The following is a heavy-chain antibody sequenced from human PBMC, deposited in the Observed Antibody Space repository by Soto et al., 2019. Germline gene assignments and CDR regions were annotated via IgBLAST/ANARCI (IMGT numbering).Heavy chain of an antibody. V-gene: IGHV3-9*01. Sequence: VQVVESGGGIVQPGRSLRLSCAASGFSFGNFAMHWVRQAPGKGLEWVSSISSNSGNIGYADSVKGRFTISRDNAKNSLYLQMNSLRAEDTALYYCAKGGSSSWLRDGLDIWGQGTMVTASS. CDR3: AKGGSSSWLRDGLDI. D-gene: IGHD2-2*01. CDR1: GFSFGNFA. J-gene: IGHJ3*02. CDR2: ISSNSGNI.